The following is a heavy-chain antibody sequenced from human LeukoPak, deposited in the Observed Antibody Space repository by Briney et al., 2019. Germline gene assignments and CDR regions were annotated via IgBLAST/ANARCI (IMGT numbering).Heavy chain of an antibody. CDR2: FSWNSGSI. V-gene: IGHV3-9*01. CDR3: ASLLAGFDI. CDR1: VFTFYDYA. J-gene: IGHJ3*02. Sequence: GGSLGLSCAASVFTFYDYAMHWVRQAPGEGLEGVSVFSWNSGSIGYADSVKGRFTISRDNAKNSLYLQMNSLRAEDTALYYCASLLAGFDIWGQGTMVTVSS. D-gene: IGHD6-19*01.